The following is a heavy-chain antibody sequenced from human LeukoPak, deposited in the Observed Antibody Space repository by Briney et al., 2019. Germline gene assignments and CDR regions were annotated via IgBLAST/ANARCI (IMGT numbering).Heavy chain of an antibody. CDR1: GGSISSYY. CDR3: ARGRWLQLPDY. J-gene: IGHJ4*02. CDR2: IYYSGST. Sequence: SETLSLTCTVSGGSISSYYWNWIRQPPGKGLEWIGYIYYSGSTNYNPSLKGRVTISVDTSKNQFSLKLSSVTAADTAIYYCARGRWLQLPDYWGQGTLVTVSS. V-gene: IGHV4-59*01. D-gene: IGHD5-24*01.